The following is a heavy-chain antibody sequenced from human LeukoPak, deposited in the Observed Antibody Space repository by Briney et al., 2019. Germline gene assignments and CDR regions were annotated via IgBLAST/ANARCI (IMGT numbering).Heavy chain of an antibody. CDR2: ISWNSGSI. CDR3: AKAITGYQQQVFRVRLDAFDL. J-gene: IGHJ3*01. D-gene: IGHD6-13*01. V-gene: IGHV3-9*01. Sequence: SLRLSCAASGFTFEDYAMHWVRQAPGKGLEWVSGISWNSGSIGYADSVKGRFTISRDNSKNTLYLQMSSLGADDTAIYYCAKAITGYQQQVFRVRLDAFDLWGQVTMVTVSS. CDR1: GFTFEDYA.